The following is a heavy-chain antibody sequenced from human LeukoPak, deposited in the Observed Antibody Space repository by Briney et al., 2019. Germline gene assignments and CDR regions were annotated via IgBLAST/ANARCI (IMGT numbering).Heavy chain of an antibody. J-gene: IGHJ4*02. Sequence: SVKVSCKASGTYTINWVRQAPGQGLEWMGGIVPLFGTATYAQRFQDRLTITAGESTNTVYMELSSLTSDDTAVYYCVREYDGSGSYSYFDYWGQGTMVTVSP. V-gene: IGHV1-69*13. CDR3: VREYDGSGSYSYFDY. CDR1: GTYT. D-gene: IGHD3-22*01. CDR2: IVPLFGTA.